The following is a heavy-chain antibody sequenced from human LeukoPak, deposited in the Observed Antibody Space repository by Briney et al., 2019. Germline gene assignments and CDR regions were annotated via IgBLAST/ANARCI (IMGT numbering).Heavy chain of an antibody. D-gene: IGHD2-2*01. Sequence: GGSLRLSCAASGFTFDDYAMHWVRQAPGKGLEWVSGISWNSGSIGHADSVKGRFTISRDNAKNSLYLQMNSLRAEDTALYYCAKAPGYCSSTSCYPIDYWGQGTLVTVSS. V-gene: IGHV3-9*01. CDR1: GFTFDDYA. J-gene: IGHJ4*02. CDR2: ISWNSGSI. CDR3: AKAPGYCSSTSCYPIDY.